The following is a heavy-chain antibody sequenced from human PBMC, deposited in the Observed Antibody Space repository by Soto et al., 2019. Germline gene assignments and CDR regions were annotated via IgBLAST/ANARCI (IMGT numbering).Heavy chain of an antibody. CDR3: ARDSGMIRGSYGVEV. CDR2: IYRSGAT. CDR1: GFTVTSNY. Sequence: PGGSLRLSCAASGFTVTSNYMTLVRQAPGKGLEWVSVIYRSGATYYPDSVRGRFTASRDYSHNTLYLQMDSLRVEDTAVYYCARDSGMIRGSYGVEVWGAGTTVTVSS. V-gene: IGHV3-53*01. D-gene: IGHD3-10*01. J-gene: IGHJ6*04.